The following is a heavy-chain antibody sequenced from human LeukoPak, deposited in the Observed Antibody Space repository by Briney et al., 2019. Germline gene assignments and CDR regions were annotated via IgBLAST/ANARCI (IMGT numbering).Heavy chain of an antibody. V-gene: IGHV7-4-1*02. CDR2: INTDTGNP. CDR1: GYTFTSYA. Sequence: GESLKVSCKASGYTFTSYAMNWVRQAPGQGLEWMGWINTDTGNPTYAQGFTGRFVFSLDTSVSTAYLQISSLKAEDTAVYYCARDAMITFGGVRKRAHDYWGQGTLVTVSS. CDR3: ARDAMITFGGVRKRAHDY. J-gene: IGHJ4*02. D-gene: IGHD3-16*01.